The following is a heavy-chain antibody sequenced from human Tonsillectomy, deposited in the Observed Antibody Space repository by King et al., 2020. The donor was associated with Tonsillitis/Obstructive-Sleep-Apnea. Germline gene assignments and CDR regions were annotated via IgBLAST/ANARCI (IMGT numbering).Heavy chain of an antibody. CDR2: IIPIFGTA. D-gene: IGHD2-2*01. CDR1: GGTFSSYA. CDR3: ARGPKGYCSSTSCSLFDY. Sequence: VQLVESGAKVKKPGSSVKVSCKASGGTFSSYAISWVRQAPGQGLEWMGGIIPIFGTANYAQKFQGRVTITADESTSTAYMELSSLRSEDTAVYYCARGPKGYCSSTSCSLFDYWGQGTLVTVSS. V-gene: IGHV1-69*01. J-gene: IGHJ4*02.